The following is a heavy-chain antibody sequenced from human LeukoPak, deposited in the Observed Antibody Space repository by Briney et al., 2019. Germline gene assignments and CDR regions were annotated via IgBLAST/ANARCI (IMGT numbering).Heavy chain of an antibody. V-gene: IGHV4-4*02. D-gene: IGHD6-19*01. CDR2: IYHSGST. CDR1: GFTFSSFW. Sequence: PGGSLRLSCAASGFTFSSFWMSWVRQAPGKGLEWIGEIYHSGSTNYNPSLKSRVTISVDKSKNQFSLKLSSVTAADTAVYYCARDLRSTRAGAGYYGMDVWGQGTTVTVSS. J-gene: IGHJ6*02. CDR3: ARDLRSTRAGAGYYGMDV.